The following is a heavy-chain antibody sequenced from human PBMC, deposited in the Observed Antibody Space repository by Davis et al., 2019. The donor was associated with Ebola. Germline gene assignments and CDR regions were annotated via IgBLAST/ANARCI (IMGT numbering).Heavy chain of an antibody. CDR3: TQNGGDY. CDR2: IYYSGST. V-gene: IGHV4-39*01. J-gene: IGHJ4*02. Sequence: MPSETLSLTCTVSGGSVSSGSYYWGWIRQPPGKGLEWIGSIYYSGSTCYNPSLKSRVTISVDTSKNQFSLKLSSVTAADTAVYYCTQNGGDYWGQGTLVTVSS. CDR1: GGSVSSGSYY. D-gene: IGHD3-16*01.